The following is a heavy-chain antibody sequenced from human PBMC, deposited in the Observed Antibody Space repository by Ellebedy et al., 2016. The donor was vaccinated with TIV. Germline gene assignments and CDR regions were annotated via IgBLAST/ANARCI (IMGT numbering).Heavy chain of an antibody. V-gene: IGHV3-33*01. CDR2: IWAAGIHT. D-gene: IGHD2-2*01. J-gene: IGHJ5*02. Sequence: GESLKISCAASGITFSSHGMHWVRQAPGRGLEWVALIWAAGIHTWYADSVKGRFTISRDNSKSTLYLQMHSLRVEDTAVYYCARVMSLPTARWFDPWGQGTLVTVSS. CDR1: GITFSSHG. CDR3: ARVMSLPTARWFDP.